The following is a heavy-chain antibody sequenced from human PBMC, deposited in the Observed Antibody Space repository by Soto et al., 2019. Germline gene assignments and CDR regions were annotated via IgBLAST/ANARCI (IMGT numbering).Heavy chain of an antibody. J-gene: IGHJ4*02. D-gene: IGHD6-6*01. CDR1: GGSFSGYY. Sequence: PSETLSLTCAVYGGSFSGYYWSWIRQPPGKGLEWIGEINHSGSTNYNPSLKSRVTISVDTSKNQFSLKLSSVTAADTAVYYCARGWPSIAARTFDYWGQGTLVTVSS. CDR3: ARGWPSIAARTFDY. CDR2: INHSGST. V-gene: IGHV4-34*01.